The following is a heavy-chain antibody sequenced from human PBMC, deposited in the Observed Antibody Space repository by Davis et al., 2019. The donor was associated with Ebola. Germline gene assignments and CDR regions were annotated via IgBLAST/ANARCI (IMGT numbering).Heavy chain of an antibody. CDR2: NSSDGDYI. Sequence: SLKTPCASSGFNFYSYAMTWVRQLPGKGLEWVSSNSSDGDYIYYADSAKGRFTISGDNAKNSLYLQMISLHQGPIGLPPGTLLQEHLWG. CDR3: TLLQEHL. V-gene: IGHV3-21*01. J-gene: IGHJ6*01. CDR1: GFNFYSYA.